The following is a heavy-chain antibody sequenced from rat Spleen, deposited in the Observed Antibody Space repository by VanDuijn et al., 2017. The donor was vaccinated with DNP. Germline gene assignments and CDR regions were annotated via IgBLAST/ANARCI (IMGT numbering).Heavy chain of an antibody. CDR3: STLNFYASLSEYFDY. CDR1: GFTFSNFD. CDR2: ISPSGSRT. J-gene: IGHJ2*01. V-gene: IGHV5-25*01. Sequence: EVQLVESGGGLVQPGRSMKLSCAASGFTFSNFDMAWVRLAPAKGLEWVTSISPSGSRTYYRNSVKGRFTISRDNAKSTLYLQMDSLRSDDTATYYCSTLNFYASLSEYFDYWGQGVMVTVSS. D-gene: IGHD1-12*01.